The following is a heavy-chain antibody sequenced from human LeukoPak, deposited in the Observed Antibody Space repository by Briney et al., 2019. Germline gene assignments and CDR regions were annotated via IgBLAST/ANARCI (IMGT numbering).Heavy chain of an antibody. V-gene: IGHV3-7*01. D-gene: IGHD3-10*01. J-gene: IGHJ4*02. Sequence: PGGPVRLFHAPCGFTLKSYWMRWVRQAPAKGRDGVANIKQDGSEKYYVDSVKGRFNISRDNAKNSLYLQMNSLRAEDTAVYYCARDLTRGGSGSYSYSRFDYWGQGTLVTVSS. CDR3: ARDLTRGGSGSYSYSRFDY. CDR1: GFTLKSYW. CDR2: IKQDGSEK.